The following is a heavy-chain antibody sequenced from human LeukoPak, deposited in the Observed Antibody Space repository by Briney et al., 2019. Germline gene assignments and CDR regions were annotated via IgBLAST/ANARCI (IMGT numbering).Heavy chain of an antibody. V-gene: IGHV3-15*01. D-gene: IGHD2-2*03. Sequence: GASLRLSCAASGLTFSNAWMSWVRQAPGKGLEWVGRIKSKTDGGTTDVAAPVKGRFTISRDDSKNTLYLQMDSLTTEDTAVYYCATDSRTWIFWGQGTLVTVSS. CDR3: ATDSRTWIF. CDR1: GLTFSNAW. J-gene: IGHJ4*02. CDR2: IKSKTDGGTT.